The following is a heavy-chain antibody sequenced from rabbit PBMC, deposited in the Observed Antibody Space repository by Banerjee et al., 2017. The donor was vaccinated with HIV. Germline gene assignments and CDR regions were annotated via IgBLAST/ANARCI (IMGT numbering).Heavy chain of an antibody. CDR3: ARDLGGVTGWNFNL. CDR1: GLDFSSSYW. CDR2: INTSTGNT. D-gene: IGHD7-1*01. J-gene: IGHJ4*01. V-gene: IGHV1S45*01. Sequence: QEQLVESGGGLVKPGGSLTLTCKASGLDFSSSYWICWVRQAPGKGLEWIACINTSTGNTVYATWAKGRFTISKTSSTTVTLQMTSLTAADTATYFCARDLGGVTGWNFNLWGPGTLVTVS.